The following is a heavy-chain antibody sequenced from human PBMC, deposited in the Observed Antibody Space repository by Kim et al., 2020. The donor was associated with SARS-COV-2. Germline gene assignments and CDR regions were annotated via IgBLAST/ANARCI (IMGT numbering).Heavy chain of an antibody. J-gene: IGHJ4*02. V-gene: IGHV3-23*01. Sequence: GGSLRLSCATSGFNFSNSSLSWVRHTPGEGLEWVSGISTRGATKDYADSVKGRFTIPRDNSRNTLFLQMNSLRAEETAVYYSAKGWGDFWFGEVWGQGT. CDR1: GFNFSNSS. CDR3: AKGWGDFWFGEV. D-gene: IGHD3-10*01. CDR2: ISTRGATK.